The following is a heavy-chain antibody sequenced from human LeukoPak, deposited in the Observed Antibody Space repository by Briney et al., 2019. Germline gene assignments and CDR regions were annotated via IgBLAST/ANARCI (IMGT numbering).Heavy chain of an antibody. CDR3: ARDHGATYGSGSYSDAFDI. Sequence: GSLRLSCAASGFTVSSNYMSWVRQAPGKGVEWVSVIYSGGSTYYADSVKGRFTISRDNSKNTLYLQMNSLRAEDTAVYYCARDHGATYGSGSYSDAFDIWGQGTMVTVSS. CDR2: IYSGGST. J-gene: IGHJ3*02. V-gene: IGHV3-53*01. CDR1: GFTVSSNY. D-gene: IGHD3-10*01.